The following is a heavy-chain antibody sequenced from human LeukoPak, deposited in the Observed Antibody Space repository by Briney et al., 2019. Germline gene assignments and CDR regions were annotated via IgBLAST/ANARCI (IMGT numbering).Heavy chain of an antibody. CDR1: GFTFSSYE. CDR2: ISGSGGST. V-gene: IGHV3-23*01. Sequence: GGSLRLSCAASGFTFSSYEMNWVRQAPGKGLEWVSGISGSGGSTYYADSVKGRFTISRDNSKNTLYLQMNSLRAEDTAVYYCAKARRIQLWLSWGQGTLVTVSS. D-gene: IGHD5-18*01. J-gene: IGHJ5*02. CDR3: AKARRIQLWLS.